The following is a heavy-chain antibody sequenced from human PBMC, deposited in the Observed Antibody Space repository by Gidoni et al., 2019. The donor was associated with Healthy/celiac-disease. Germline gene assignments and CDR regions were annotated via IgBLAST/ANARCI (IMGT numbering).Heavy chain of an antibody. V-gene: IGHV4-34*01. CDR3: ARDGEYYYDSSGYFGY. CDR1: GGSFRGYY. Sequence: QVQLQQWGAGLLKPSETLSLTCAVYGGSFRGYYWSWIRQPPGKGLEWIGEINHSGSTNYNPSLKSRVTISVDTSKNQFSLKLSSVTAADTAVYYCARDGEYYYDSSGYFGYWGQGTLVTVSS. CDR2: INHSGST. D-gene: IGHD3-22*01. J-gene: IGHJ4*02.